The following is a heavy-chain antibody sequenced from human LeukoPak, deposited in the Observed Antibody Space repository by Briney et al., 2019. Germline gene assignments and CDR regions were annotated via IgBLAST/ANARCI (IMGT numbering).Heavy chain of an antibody. CDR1: GYTLTELS. CDR3: ARDTPETPYYDSSGCLSWYFDL. V-gene: IGHV1-24*01. D-gene: IGHD3-22*01. J-gene: IGHJ2*01. Sequence: EASVKVSCKVSGYTLTELSMHWVRQAPGKGLEWMGGFDPEDGETIYAQKFQGRVTMTEDTSTDTAYMELSSLRSDDTAVYYCARDTPETPYYDSSGCLSWYFDLWGRGTLVTVSS. CDR2: FDPEDGET.